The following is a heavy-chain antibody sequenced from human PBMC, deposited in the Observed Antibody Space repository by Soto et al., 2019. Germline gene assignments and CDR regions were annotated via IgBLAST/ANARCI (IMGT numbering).Heavy chain of an antibody. D-gene: IGHD3-22*01. V-gene: IGHV4-39*01. Sequence: QVRLLESGPEMVKPSGTLSLTCTVSGDSIRSDDSFWGWIRRPPGQGLEWVGPISHKGATFYTPPLDSRLIMSLDAPNNQVSLRLTSVTAADAGVYFCARQVRGPIPHYCWLSPVTSWGQGTQVTVSS. CDR2: ISHKGAT. J-gene: IGHJ5*02. CDR3: ARQVRGPIPHYCWLSPVTS. CDR1: GDSIRSDDSF.